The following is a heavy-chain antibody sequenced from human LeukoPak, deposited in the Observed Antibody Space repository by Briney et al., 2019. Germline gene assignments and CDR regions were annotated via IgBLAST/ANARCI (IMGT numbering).Heavy chain of an antibody. CDR3: ARGHYDILTGSLNLFDY. V-gene: IGHV3-21*01. D-gene: IGHD3-9*01. Sequence: GGSLRLSCAASGFTFSSYSMNWVRQAPGKGLEWVSSISSSSSYIYYADSVKGRFTISRDNAKNSLYLQMNSLRAEDTAVYYCARGHYDILTGSLNLFDYWGQGTLVTASS. J-gene: IGHJ4*02. CDR1: GFTFSSYS. CDR2: ISSSSSYI.